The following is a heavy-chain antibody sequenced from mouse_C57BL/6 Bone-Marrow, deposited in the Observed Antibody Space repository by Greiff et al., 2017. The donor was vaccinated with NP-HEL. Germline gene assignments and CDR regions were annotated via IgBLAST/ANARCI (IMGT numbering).Heavy chain of an antibody. J-gene: IGHJ4*01. D-gene: IGHD1-1*01. CDR2: INPSTGGT. CDR3: ARGSSYGYAMDY. V-gene: IGHV1-42*01. CDR1: GYSFTGYY. Sequence: VQLKESGPELVKPGASVKISCKASGYSFTGYYMNWVKQSPEKSLEWIGEINPSTGGTTYNQKFKAKATLTVDKSSSTAYMQLKSLTSEDSAVYYCARGSSYGYAMDYWGQGTSVTVSS.